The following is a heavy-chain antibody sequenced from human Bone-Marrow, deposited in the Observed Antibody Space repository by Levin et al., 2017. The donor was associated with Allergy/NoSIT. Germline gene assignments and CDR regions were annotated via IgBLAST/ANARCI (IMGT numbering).Heavy chain of an antibody. CDR1: GGSVSSGSYY. CDR2: IYYSGST. J-gene: IGHJ6*02. V-gene: IGHV4-61*01. D-gene: IGHD3-22*01. Sequence: SETLSLTCTVSGGSVSSGSYYWSWIRQPPGKGLEWIGYIYYSGSTNYNPSLKSRVTISVDTSKNQFSLKLSSVTAADTAVYYCAREIVFLDSSGYYDGSYYYYGMDVWGQGTTVTVSS. CDR3: AREIVFLDSSGYYDGSYYYYGMDV.